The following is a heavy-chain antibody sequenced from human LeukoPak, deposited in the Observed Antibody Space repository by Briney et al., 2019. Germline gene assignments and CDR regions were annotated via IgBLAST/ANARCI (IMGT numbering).Heavy chain of an antibody. Sequence: GGSLRLSCAASGFTFDDYAMPWVRQAPGKGLEWVSGISWNSGSIGYADSVKGRFTISRDNAKNSLYLQMNSLRAEDTALYYCAKDIYDSSGYYYEANYYYYYGMDVWGQGTTVTVSS. CDR2: ISWNSGSI. V-gene: IGHV3-9*01. D-gene: IGHD3-22*01. CDR1: GFTFDDYA. CDR3: AKDIYDSSGYYYEANYYYYYGMDV. J-gene: IGHJ6*02.